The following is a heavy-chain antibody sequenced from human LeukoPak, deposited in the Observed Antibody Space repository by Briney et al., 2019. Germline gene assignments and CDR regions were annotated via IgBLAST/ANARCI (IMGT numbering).Heavy chain of an antibody. CDR2: IYYSGGT. Sequence: AETLSLTCTVSGGSISSSSYYWGWVRQPPGKGLEWIGSIYYSGGTYYNPSLKSRVTISVDTSKNQFSLKLSSVTAADTAVYYCARGYYYFDYWGQGTLVTVSS. CDR3: ARGYYYFDY. D-gene: IGHD3-22*01. CDR1: GGSISSSSYY. J-gene: IGHJ4*02. V-gene: IGHV4-39*01.